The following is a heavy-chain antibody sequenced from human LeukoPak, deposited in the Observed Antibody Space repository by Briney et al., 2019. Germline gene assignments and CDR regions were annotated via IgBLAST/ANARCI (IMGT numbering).Heavy chain of an antibody. CDR1: GGSISSSSYY. V-gene: IGHV4-39*07. CDR2: IYYSGST. CDR3: ARDHPTGSGYSEGNWFDP. D-gene: IGHD3-22*01. J-gene: IGHJ5*02. Sequence: SETLSLTCTVSGGSISSSSYYWGWIRQPPGKGLEWIGSIYYSGSTYYNPSLKSRVTISVDTSKNQFSLKLSSVTAADTAVYYCARDHPTGSGYSEGNWFDPWGQGTLVTVSS.